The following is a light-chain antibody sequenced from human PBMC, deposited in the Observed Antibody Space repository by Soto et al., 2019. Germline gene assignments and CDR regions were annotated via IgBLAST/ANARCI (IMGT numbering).Light chain of an antibody. CDR1: SSDVGGYNY. V-gene: IGLV2-14*01. J-gene: IGLJ2*01. CDR2: DVS. CDR3: SSYTSSSTLGHVV. Sequence: QSALTQPASVSGSPGQPITISCTGTSSDVGGYNYVSWYQQHPGKAPKLMIYDVSNRTSGVSNRFSGSKSGNTASLTISGLQAEDEADYYCSSYTSSSTLGHVVFGGGTKLTVL.